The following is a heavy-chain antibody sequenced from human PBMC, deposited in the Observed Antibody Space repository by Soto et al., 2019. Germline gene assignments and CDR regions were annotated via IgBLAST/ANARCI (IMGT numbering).Heavy chain of an antibody. Sequence: VNVSCKXSGYTFTSYGISWVRQAPGQGLEWMGWISAYNGNINYAQMLQGRVTVTTDTSTSTAYMELRSLRPDDTAVYYCARDEDSGWNYFDYWGQGTLVTVSS. CDR2: ISAYNGNI. CDR3: ARDEDSGWNYFDY. D-gene: IGHD6-19*01. CDR1: GYTFTSYG. V-gene: IGHV1-18*01. J-gene: IGHJ4*02.